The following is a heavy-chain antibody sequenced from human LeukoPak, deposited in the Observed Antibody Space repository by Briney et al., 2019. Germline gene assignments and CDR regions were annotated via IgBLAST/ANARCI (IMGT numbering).Heavy chain of an antibody. CDR3: ARRVSWYYYGSGSYSFGWFDP. Sequence: PSGTLSLTCAVYGGSFSGYYWSWIRQPPEKGLEWIGEINHSGSTNYNPSLKSRVTISGDTSKNQFSLKLSSVTAADTAVYYCARRVSWYYYGSGSYSFGWFDPWGQGTLVTVSS. CDR2: INHSGST. CDR1: GGSFSGYY. V-gene: IGHV4-34*01. J-gene: IGHJ5*02. D-gene: IGHD3-10*01.